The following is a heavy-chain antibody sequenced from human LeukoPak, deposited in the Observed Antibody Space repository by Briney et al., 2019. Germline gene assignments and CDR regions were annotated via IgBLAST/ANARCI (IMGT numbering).Heavy chain of an antibody. CDR1: GGSISSYY. CDR2: IYYSGST. J-gene: IGHJ3*02. V-gene: IGHV4-59*12. CDR3: ARDQYYYDSSDAFDI. D-gene: IGHD3-22*01. Sequence: SETLSLTCTVSGGSISSYYWSWIRQPPGKGLEWIGYIYYSGSTNYNPSLKSRVTISVDTSKNQFSLKLSSVTAADTAVYYCARDQYYYDSSDAFDIWGQGTMVTVSS.